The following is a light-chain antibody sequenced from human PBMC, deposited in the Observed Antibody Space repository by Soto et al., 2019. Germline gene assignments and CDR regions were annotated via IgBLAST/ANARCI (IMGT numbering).Light chain of an antibody. J-gene: IGLJ1*01. V-gene: IGLV1-40*01. CDR3: QSYDSSLSGYV. CDR2: GNS. Sequence: QSALTPPPWVSGAPARSVTISSPGKSCNMGAGYGVHWYQQLPGTAPKLLIYGNSNRPSGVPDRFSGSNSGTSASLAITGLQAEDEADYYCQSYDSSLSGYVFGTGTKVTVL. CDR1: SCNMGAGYG.